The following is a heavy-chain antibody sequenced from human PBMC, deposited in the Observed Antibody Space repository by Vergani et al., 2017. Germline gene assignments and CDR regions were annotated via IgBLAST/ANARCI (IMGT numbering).Heavy chain of an antibody. CDR1: GFTSAGYA. CDR3: AKDLGTSSGGGWFDP. V-gene: IGHV3-9*02. CDR2: ISWNSNSI. J-gene: IGHJ5*02. D-gene: IGHD6-6*01. Sequence: EVQLEESGGGLVLPGRSLRLSCVASGFTSAGYAMHWVRQAPGKGLEWVSGISWNSNSIGYAYSVKGRFTIYRDNAKNSLYLQKNSLRADATALYYCAKDLGTSSGGGWFDPWGQGTLVTVSS.